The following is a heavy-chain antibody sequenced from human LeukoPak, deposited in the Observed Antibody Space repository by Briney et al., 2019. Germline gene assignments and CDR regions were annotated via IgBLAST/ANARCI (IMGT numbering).Heavy chain of an antibody. CDR2: INHNGNVN. Sequence: GVALRLSCAASGFTFSSYWMNWARQAPGKGLEWVASINHNGNVNYYVDSVKGRFTISRDNAKNSLYLQMSNLRAEDTAVYFCARGGGLDVWGQGATVTVSS. D-gene: IGHD3-16*01. J-gene: IGHJ6*02. V-gene: IGHV3-7*03. CDR1: GFTFSSYW. CDR3: ARGGGLDV.